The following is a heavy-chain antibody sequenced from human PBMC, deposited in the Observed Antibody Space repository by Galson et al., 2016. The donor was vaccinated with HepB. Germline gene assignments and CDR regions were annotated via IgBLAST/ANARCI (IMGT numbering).Heavy chain of an antibody. Sequence: QSGAEVKKPGESLKISCKGSGYNFNNYWIGWVRQMPGKGLEWMGIIYPDDSDTRYSPSFQGHVTISVDKSISTAYLQWRSLKASDTAMYYCARPGPAPGTHSVHLWCQGTMVTVSS. J-gene: IGHJ3*01. CDR2: IYPDDSDT. D-gene: IGHD6-13*01. CDR1: GYNFNNYW. V-gene: IGHV5-51*01. CDR3: ARPGPAPGTHSVHL.